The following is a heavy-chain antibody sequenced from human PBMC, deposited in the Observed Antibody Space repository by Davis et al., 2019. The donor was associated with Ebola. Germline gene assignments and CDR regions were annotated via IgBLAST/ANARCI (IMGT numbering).Heavy chain of an antibody. Sequence: GESLKISCAASGFTFSSYSMNWVRQAPGKGLEWVSSISSSSSYIYYADSVKGRFTISRDNAKNSLYLQMNGLRAEDTAVYYCARPTYRYSSYLSGYFDYWGQGTLVTVSS. CDR3: ARPTYRYSSYLSGYFDY. CDR1: GFTFSSYS. V-gene: IGHV3-21*01. D-gene: IGHD6-13*01. J-gene: IGHJ4*02. CDR2: ISSSSSYI.